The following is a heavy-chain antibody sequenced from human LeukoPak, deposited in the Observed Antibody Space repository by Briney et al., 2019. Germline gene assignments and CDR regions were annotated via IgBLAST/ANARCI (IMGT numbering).Heavy chain of an antibody. CDR2: INGDGTST. D-gene: IGHD3-10*01. CDR1: GFTFSTYW. V-gene: IGHV3-74*01. Sequence: GGSLRLSCAASGFTFSTYWMHWVRQAPGKGLVWVSRINGDGTSTNYADAVKGRFSISRDNANNTLYLQMNSLRAEDTAVYYCARVGGFGQVDYWGQGTLVTVSS. CDR3: ARVGGFGQVDY. J-gene: IGHJ4*02.